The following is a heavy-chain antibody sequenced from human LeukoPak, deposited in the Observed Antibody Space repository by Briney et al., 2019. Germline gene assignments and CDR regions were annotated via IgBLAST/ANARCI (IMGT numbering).Heavy chain of an antibody. V-gene: IGHV4-34*01. D-gene: IGHD2-21*01. J-gene: IGHJ4*02. CDR3: ARIPCGHGQNRFYNP. CDR2: VSPGGYT. Sequence: PSETLSLTCAVSGVPVDDYYWSWIRQSPETGLEWIGEVSPGGYTTYNPSLKSRVIISEDTSENQLSLRVTSVSAADTAFFYCARIPCGHGQNRFYNPWAQGRLVHV. CDR1: GVPVDDYY.